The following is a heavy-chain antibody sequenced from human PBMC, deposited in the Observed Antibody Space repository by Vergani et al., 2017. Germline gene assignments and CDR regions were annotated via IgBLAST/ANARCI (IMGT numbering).Heavy chain of an antibody. CDR1: GGSISSGYY. V-gene: IGHV4-38-2*02. J-gene: IGHJ4*02. CDR3: ARLVLAVAGPATDY. CDR2: IYHSGST. D-gene: IGHD6-19*01. Sequence: QVQLQESGPGLVKPSETLSLTCTVSGGSISSGYYWGWIRQPPGKGLEWIGSIYHSGSTYYNPSLKSRVTISVDTSKNQFSLKLSSVTAADTAVYYCARLVLAVAGPATDYWGQGTLVTVSS.